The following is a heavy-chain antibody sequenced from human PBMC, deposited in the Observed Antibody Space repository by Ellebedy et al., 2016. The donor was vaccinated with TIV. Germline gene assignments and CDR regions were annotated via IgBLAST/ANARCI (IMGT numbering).Heavy chain of an antibody. CDR1: GFTFSSYS. J-gene: IGHJ4*02. CDR2: ISSSSSYI. CDR3: TTDAYDYVWGSYRRGLGGGY. Sequence: GESLKISCAASGFTFSSYSMNWVRQAPGKGLEWVSSISSSSSYIYYADSVKGRFTISRDNSKDTVFLQMTSLIDEDTAMYYCTTDAYDYVWGSYRRGLGGGYWGQGTLVTVSS. V-gene: IGHV3-21*04. D-gene: IGHD3-16*02.